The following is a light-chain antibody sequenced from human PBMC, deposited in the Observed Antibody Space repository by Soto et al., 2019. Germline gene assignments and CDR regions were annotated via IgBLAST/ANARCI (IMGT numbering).Light chain of an antibody. V-gene: IGKV3-15*01. CDR2: GAS. Sequence: EIVMTQSPATLSVSPAERATLSCRASQSVSSNLAWYQQKPGQAPRLLIYGASTRATGIPARFSGSGSGTEFTLTISGLQSEDFAVYYCQQYNNWSTFGQGTKVDIK. CDR1: QSVSSN. J-gene: IGKJ1*01. CDR3: QQYNNWST.